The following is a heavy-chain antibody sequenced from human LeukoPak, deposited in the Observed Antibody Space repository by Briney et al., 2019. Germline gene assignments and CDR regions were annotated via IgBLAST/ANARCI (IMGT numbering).Heavy chain of an antibody. CDR1: GGSISSYY. Sequence: KPSETLSLTCTVSGGSISSYYWSWIRQPPGKGREWIGYIYYSGSTNYNPSLKSRVTISVDTSKNQFSLKLSSVTAADTAVYYCARNSPRGYAHAFDIWGQGTMVTVSS. V-gene: IGHV4-59*01. CDR3: ARNSPRGYAHAFDI. CDR2: IYYSGST. D-gene: IGHD5-12*01. J-gene: IGHJ3*02.